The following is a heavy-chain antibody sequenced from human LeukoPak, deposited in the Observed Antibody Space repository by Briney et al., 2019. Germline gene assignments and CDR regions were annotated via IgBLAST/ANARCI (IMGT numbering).Heavy chain of an antibody. J-gene: IGHJ4*02. D-gene: IGHD2-2*01. CDR2: ISGSGGST. Sequence: PGGSLRLSCAASGFTFSSYAMSWVRQAPGKGLEWVSAISGSGGSTYYADSVKGRFTTSRDNSKNTLYLQMNSLRAEDTAVYYCAKAGRHCSSTSCPDYWGQGTLVTVSS. CDR1: GFTFSSYA. V-gene: IGHV3-23*01. CDR3: AKAGRHCSSTSCPDY.